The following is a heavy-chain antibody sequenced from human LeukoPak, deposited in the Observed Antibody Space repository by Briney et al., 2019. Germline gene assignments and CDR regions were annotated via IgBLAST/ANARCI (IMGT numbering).Heavy chain of an antibody. J-gene: IGHJ4*02. D-gene: IGHD6-19*01. CDR2: IYYSGST. Sequence: LRLSCAASGFTFSDYYMSWIRQAPGKGLEWIGYIYYSGSTYYNPSLKSRVTISVDTSKNQFSLKLSSVTAADTAVYYCAREHRSSGWWRLIDYWGQGTLVTVSS. CDR1: GFTFSDYY. V-gene: IGHV4-31*02. CDR3: AREHRSSGWWRLIDY.